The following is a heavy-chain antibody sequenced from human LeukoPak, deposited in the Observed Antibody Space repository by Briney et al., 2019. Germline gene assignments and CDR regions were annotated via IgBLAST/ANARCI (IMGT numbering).Heavy chain of an antibody. J-gene: IGHJ3*02. CDR2: INPNSGGT. CDR3: ARSRFGTRDAFDI. Sequence: ASVKVSCKASGYTFTSYGISWVRQAPGQGLEWMGWINPNSGGTNYAQKFQGRVTMTRDTSISTAYMELSRLRSEDTAVYYCARSRFGTRDAFDIWGQGTMVTVSS. CDR1: GYTFTSYG. D-gene: IGHD3-16*01. V-gene: IGHV1-2*02.